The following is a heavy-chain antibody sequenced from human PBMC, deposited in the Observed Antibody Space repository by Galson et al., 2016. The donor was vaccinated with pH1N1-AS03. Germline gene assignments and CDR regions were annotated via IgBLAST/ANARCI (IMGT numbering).Heavy chain of an antibody. CDR3: ARLVVLTALRDAWYFEL. D-gene: IGHD2-21*02. J-gene: IGHJ2*01. V-gene: IGHV4-39*01. Sequence: LSLTCTVSGVSISSSSHHWGWIRQPPGKGLEWIGNIYYTGSTYYNPSLKSRVPVSIDTSKNQFSLNVRSVTAADTAVDYCARLVVLTALRDAWYFELWGRRTLVTVAS. CDR1: GVSISSSSHH. CDR2: IYYTGST.